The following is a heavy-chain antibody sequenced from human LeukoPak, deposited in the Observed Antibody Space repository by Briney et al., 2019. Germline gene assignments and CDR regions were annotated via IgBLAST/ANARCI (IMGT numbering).Heavy chain of an antibody. CDR2: MNPNSGNT. CDR1: GYTFTSYD. CDR3: ARGEPQGYCSGGSCYGTRHYVY. Sequence: ASVKVSCKASGYTFTSYDINWVRQATGQGLGWMGWMNPNSGNTGYAQKFQGRVTMTRNTSISTAYMELSSLRSEDTAVYYCARGEPQGYCSGGSCYGTRHYVYWGQGTLVTVSS. D-gene: IGHD2-15*01. V-gene: IGHV1-8*01. J-gene: IGHJ4*02.